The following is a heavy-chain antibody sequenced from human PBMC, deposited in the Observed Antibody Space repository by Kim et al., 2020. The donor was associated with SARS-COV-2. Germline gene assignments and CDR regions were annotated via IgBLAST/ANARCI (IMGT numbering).Heavy chain of an antibody. D-gene: IGHD2-2*01. V-gene: IGHV4-34*01. Sequence: SETLSLTCAVYGGSFSGYYWSWIRQPPGKGLEWIGEINHSGSTNYNPSLKSRVTISVDTSKNQFSLKLSSVTAADTAVYYCASCPKNLKGFDPWGQGTLVTVSS. CDR1: GGSFSGYY. CDR2: INHSGST. CDR3: ASCPKNLKGFDP. J-gene: IGHJ5*02.